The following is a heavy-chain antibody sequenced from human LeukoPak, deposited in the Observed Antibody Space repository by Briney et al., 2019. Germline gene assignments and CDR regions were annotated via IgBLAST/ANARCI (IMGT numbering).Heavy chain of an antibody. CDR2: ISSRSSPI. CDR3: ARDSTGGDFWSGYHPSPRFDP. J-gene: IGHJ5*02. Sequence: GGSLRLSCAASGFTFSSYSMNWVRQAPGKGLEWISYISSRSSPIYYADSVKGRFTISRDNAKNSLYLQMNNLRAEDTAVYYCARDSTGGDFWSGYHPSPRFDPWGQGTLVTVSS. V-gene: IGHV3-48*01. CDR1: GFTFSSYS. D-gene: IGHD3-3*01.